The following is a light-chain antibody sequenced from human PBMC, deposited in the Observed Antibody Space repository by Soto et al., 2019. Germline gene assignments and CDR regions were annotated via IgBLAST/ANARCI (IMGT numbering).Light chain of an antibody. J-gene: IGKJ2*01. CDR1: QSVSSS. CDR3: QQYYSYSPFT. CDR2: RAS. Sequence: DIQMTQSPSTLSASVGDRVTITCRASQSVSSSLAWYQQKPGKAPRPLIYRASSLENGVPSRFSGSGSGTEFTLTISSLRPDDFATYYCQQYYSYSPFTFGQGTKLEI. V-gene: IGKV1-5*03.